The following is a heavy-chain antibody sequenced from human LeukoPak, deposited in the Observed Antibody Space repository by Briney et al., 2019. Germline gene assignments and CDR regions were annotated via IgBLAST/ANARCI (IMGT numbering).Heavy chain of an antibody. D-gene: IGHD3-10*01. CDR3: AREGSGQPGSGSYLGAFDI. V-gene: IGHV4-39*07. CDR2: IYYSGST. Sequence: SETLSLPCTVSGGSISSSSYYWGWIRQPPGKGLEWIGSIYYSGSTYYSPSLKSRVTISVDTSKNQFSLKLSSVTAADTAVYYCAREGSGQPGSGSYLGAFDIWGQGTMVTVSS. CDR1: GGSISSSSYY. J-gene: IGHJ3*02.